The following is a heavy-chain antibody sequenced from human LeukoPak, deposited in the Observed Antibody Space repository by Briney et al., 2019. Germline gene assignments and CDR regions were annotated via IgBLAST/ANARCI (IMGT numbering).Heavy chain of an antibody. CDR1: GYTFTGYY. Sequence: ASVKVSCKASGYTFTGYYMNWVRQAPGQGLEWMGWINPNSGGTNYAQKFQGWVTMTRDTSISTAYMELSRLRSDDTAVYYCARESCSGGSCYSFGLGAFDIWGQGTMVTVSS. CDR2: INPNSGGT. V-gene: IGHV1-2*04. D-gene: IGHD2-15*01. CDR3: ARESCSGGSCYSFGLGAFDI. J-gene: IGHJ3*02.